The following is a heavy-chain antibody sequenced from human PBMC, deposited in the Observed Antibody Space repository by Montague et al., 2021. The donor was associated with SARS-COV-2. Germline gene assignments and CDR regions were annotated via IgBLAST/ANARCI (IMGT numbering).Heavy chain of an antibody. D-gene: IGHD3-9*01. CDR3: ARDYPRGDILTVYYYYMDV. Sequence: SLRLSCAASGFTFSSYGMHWVRQAPGKGLEWVAVIWYDGRNKYYADSVKGRFTISRDNSKNTLYLQMNSLRAEDTAVYYCARDYPRGDILTVYYYYMDVWGKWTTVTVYS. CDR1: GFTFSSYG. CDR2: IWYDGRNK. J-gene: IGHJ6*03. V-gene: IGHV3-33*01.